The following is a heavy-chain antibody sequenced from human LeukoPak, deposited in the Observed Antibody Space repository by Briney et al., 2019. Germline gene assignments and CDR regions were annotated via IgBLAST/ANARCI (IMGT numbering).Heavy chain of an antibody. CDR2: IRQDGGER. CDR3: AREWLVTAIKNWFDP. CDR1: GFTFSSSW. D-gene: IGHD2-21*02. V-gene: IGHV3-7*04. Sequence: GGSLRLSCAVSGFTFSSSWMSWVRQAPGKGLEWVANIRQDGGERYYVDSVKGRFTISRDNAKNSLYLQMDSLRAEDTAVYYCAREWLVTAIKNWFDPRGQGTLVTVSS. J-gene: IGHJ5*02.